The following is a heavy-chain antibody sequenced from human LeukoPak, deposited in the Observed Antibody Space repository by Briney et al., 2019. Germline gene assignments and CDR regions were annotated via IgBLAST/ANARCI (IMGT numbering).Heavy chain of an antibody. D-gene: IGHD6-6*01. CDR2: IYYTGST. CDR1: GVSISSLY. J-gene: IGHJ4*02. CDR3: ARHRAYSSSSPFDY. Sequence: SETLSLTCSVSGVSISSLYWSWIRQPPGKGLEWTGYIYYTGSTNYNPSLKSRVTMFVDMSKNQFSLRLSSVTAADTAVYYCARHRAYSSSSPFDYWGQGTLVTVSS. V-gene: IGHV4-59*08.